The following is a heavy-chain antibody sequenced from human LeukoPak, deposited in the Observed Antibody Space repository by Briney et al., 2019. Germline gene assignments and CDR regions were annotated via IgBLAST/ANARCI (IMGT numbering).Heavy chain of an antibody. CDR1: GYTFTSYY. Sequence: ASVKVSCKASGYTFTSYYMHWVRQAPGQGLEWMGIINPSGGSTSYAQKFQGRVTMTRDTSTSTVYMELSSLRSEDTAVYYCARDARFLEWLLPAYYYYGMDVWGQGTTVTVSS. V-gene: IGHV1-46*01. CDR3: ARDARFLEWLLPAYYYYGMDV. D-gene: IGHD3-3*01. J-gene: IGHJ6*02. CDR2: INPSGGST.